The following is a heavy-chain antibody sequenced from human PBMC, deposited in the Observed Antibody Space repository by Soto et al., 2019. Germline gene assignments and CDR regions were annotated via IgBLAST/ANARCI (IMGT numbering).Heavy chain of an antibody. CDR1: GFTFSTYS. J-gene: IGHJ5*02. CDR3: ARLYSTSSFNRWFDP. V-gene: IGHV3-48*02. D-gene: IGHD6-6*01. Sequence: EVKLVESGGGLVQPGGSLRLSCAASGFTFSTYSMNWVRQAPGKGLEWISFISASGDAIYYADSVRGRFTISGDNAESSLYLHVNSLRDEDTAVYYCARLYSTSSFNRWFDPWGQGTLVTVSS. CDR2: ISASGDAI.